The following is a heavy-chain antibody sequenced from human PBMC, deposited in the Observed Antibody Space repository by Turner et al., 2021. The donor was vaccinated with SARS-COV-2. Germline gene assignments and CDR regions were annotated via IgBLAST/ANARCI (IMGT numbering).Heavy chain of an antibody. Sequence: EVQLLESGGGLVQPGGSLRLSCAASGFTFSSYAMGWVRQAPGKGLEWVSTISGSGGSTYYAESVKGRFTISRDNSKNTLYLQMNSLRAEDTAVYYCAKDLGYYGSGSLWGQGTLVTVSS. J-gene: IGHJ4*02. CDR1: GFTFSSYA. CDR2: ISGSGGST. CDR3: AKDLGYYGSGSL. D-gene: IGHD3-10*01. V-gene: IGHV3-23*01.